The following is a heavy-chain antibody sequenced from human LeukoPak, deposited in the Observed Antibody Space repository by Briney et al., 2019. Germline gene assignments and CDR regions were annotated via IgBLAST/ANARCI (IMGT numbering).Heavy chain of an antibody. CDR1: GVTFRSYA. V-gene: IGHV3-23*01. Sequence: PGGSLRLSCAACGVTFRSYAMSWVRQAPGKGLEWVSALSGSGGSTYYADSVKGRFTISRDNPKNTLYLQMNSLRAEDTAVYYCAKDHDYGDYGPGWFDPWGQETLVTVSS. CDR2: LSGSGGST. CDR3: AKDHDYGDYGPGWFDP. J-gene: IGHJ5*02. D-gene: IGHD4-17*01.